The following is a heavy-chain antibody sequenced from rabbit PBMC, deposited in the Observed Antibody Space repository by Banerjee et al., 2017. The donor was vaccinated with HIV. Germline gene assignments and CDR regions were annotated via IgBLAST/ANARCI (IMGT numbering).Heavy chain of an antibody. J-gene: IGHJ4*01. CDR1: GFSFSSSYY. D-gene: IGHD8-1*01. V-gene: IGHV1S40*01. CDR3: AREEGSSYLFNL. CDR2: IYAGSSGTT. Sequence: QSLEESGGDLVKPGASLTLTCTASGFSFSSSYYMCWVRQAPGKGLEWIACIYAGSSGTTYYASWGKGRFTVSSHSSTTVTLQVTSLTAAAMATYFCAREEGSSYLFNLWGQGTL.